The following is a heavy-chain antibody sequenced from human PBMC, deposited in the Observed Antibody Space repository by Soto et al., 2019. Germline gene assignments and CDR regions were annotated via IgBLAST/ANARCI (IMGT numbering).Heavy chain of an antibody. CDR2: IIPIFGTA. Sequence: ASVKVSCKASGGTFSSYAISWVRQAPGQGLEWMGGIIPIFGTANYAQKFQGRVTITADESTSTAYMELSSLRSEDTAVYYCARSFGRLWRYVSFDYWGQGTLVTVSS. CDR3: ARSFGRLWRYVSFDY. J-gene: IGHJ4*02. D-gene: IGHD3-10*01. CDR1: GGTFSSYA. V-gene: IGHV1-69*13.